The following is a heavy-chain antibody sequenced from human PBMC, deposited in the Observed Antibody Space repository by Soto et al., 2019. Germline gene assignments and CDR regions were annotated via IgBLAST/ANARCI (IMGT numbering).Heavy chain of an antibody. D-gene: IGHD6-25*01. Sequence: EGSLRLSCAASGFTFSSYEMNWVRQAPGKGLEWVSYISSSGSTIYYADSVKGRFTISRDNAKNSLYLQMNSLRAEDTAVDYCSIGAQARRSGWFDPGGQGSLVPGSS. CDR1: GFTFSSYE. CDR3: SIGAQARRSGWFDP. CDR2: ISSSGSTI. J-gene: IGHJ5*02. V-gene: IGHV3-48*03.